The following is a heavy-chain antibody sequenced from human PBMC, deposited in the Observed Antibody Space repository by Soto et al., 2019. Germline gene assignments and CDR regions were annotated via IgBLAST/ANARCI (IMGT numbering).Heavy chain of an antibody. V-gene: IGHV2-5*02. CDR1: GFSLSTSGMG. Sequence: QITRKESGRTLVKPTQTLTLTCAFSGFSLSTSGMGVAWIRHPPAKALECLALIYWDDDKRYSPSLKSRLTISKDTSKNQVVLTMTNMDPVDTATYYCAHIPNYYQYNWFDPWGQGTLVTVSS. CDR3: AHIPNYYQYNWFDP. CDR2: IYWDDDK. D-gene: IGHD3-10*01. J-gene: IGHJ5*02.